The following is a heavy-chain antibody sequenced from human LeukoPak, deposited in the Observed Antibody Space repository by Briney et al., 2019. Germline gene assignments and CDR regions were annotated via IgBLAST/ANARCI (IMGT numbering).Heavy chain of an antibody. CDR3: ARHHSYNYDSSGVWDPLDY. D-gene: IGHD3-22*01. CDR2: ISPVFGSA. CDR1: GVTFRNSA. J-gene: IGHJ4*01. Sequence: SVKVSCKATGVTFRNSAISWVRQAAGQGLEWMGGISPVFGSANYAIRFRGRVTITADESTSTAYMELSSLRSVDTAVYYCARHHSYNYDSSGVWDPLDYWGQEPWSPSPQ. V-gene: IGHV1-69*13.